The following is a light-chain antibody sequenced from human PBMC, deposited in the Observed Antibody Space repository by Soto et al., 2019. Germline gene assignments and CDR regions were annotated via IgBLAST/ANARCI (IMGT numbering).Light chain of an antibody. V-gene: IGKV1-5*03. CDR3: QQYGSSWT. CDR2: KAS. J-gene: IGKJ1*01. Sequence: DIQMTQSPSTLSGSVGDRVTITCRASQTISSWLAWYQQKPGKAPKLLIYKASTLKSGVPSRFSGSGSGTDFILTISGLEPEDFAVYYCQQYGSSWTFGQGTKVDIK. CDR1: QTISSW.